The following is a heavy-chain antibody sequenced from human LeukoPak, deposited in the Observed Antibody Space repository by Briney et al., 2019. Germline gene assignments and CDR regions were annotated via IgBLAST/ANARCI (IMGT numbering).Heavy chain of an antibody. CDR3: ARGPIVVVPAAIGYYYYGMDV. CDR2: IYYSGST. Sequence: SETLSLTCTVSGGSISSYYWSWIRQPPGKGLEWIGYIYYSGSTNYNPSLKSRVTISVDTSKNQFSLKLSSVTAADTAVYYCARGPIVVVPAAIGYYYYGMDVWGQGTTVTVSS. J-gene: IGHJ6*02. CDR1: GGSISSYY. D-gene: IGHD2-2*01. V-gene: IGHV4-59*12.